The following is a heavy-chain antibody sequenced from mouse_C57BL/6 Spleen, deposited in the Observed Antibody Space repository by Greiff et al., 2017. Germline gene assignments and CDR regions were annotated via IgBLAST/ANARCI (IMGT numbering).Heavy chain of an antibody. Sequence: EVKVVESGGGLVKPGGSLKLSCAASGFTFSSYAMSWVRQTPEKRLEWVATISDGGSYTYYPDNVKGRFTISRDNAKNNLYLQISHLKSEDTAMYYCARLHYYAMDYWGQGTSVTVSS. D-gene: IGHD1-1*01. CDR2: ISDGGSYT. J-gene: IGHJ4*01. CDR3: ARLHYYAMDY. V-gene: IGHV5-4*03. CDR1: GFTFSSYA.